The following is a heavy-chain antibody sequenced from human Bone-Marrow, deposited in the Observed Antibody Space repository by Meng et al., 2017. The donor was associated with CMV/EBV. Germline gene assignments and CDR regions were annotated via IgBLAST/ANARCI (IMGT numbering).Heavy chain of an antibody. CDR3: ARYYDPSGSFYP. CDR1: GGSFSGYY. D-gene: IGHD3-22*01. Sequence: SETLSLTCAVYGGSFSGYYWSWIRQPPGKGLEWIGEINHSGSTNYNPSLKSRVTISVDTSKNQFSLKLSSVTAADTAVYYCARYYDPSGSFYPWGQGTLVTVSS. J-gene: IGHJ5*02. V-gene: IGHV4-34*01. CDR2: INHSGST.